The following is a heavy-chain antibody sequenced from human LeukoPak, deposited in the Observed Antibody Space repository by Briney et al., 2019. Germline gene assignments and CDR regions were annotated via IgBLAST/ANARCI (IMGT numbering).Heavy chain of an antibody. V-gene: IGHV3-30*03. CDR2: ISYDGSNK. CDR1: GFTFSTYG. Sequence: GGSLRLSCAASGFTFSTYGLHWVRQAPGKGLEWVSFISYDGSNKYYADSVKGRFTISRDNAKNTLYLQMNSLTSEDTAVYFCARAAGTSGYYPAYWGQGTLVTVSS. D-gene: IGHD3-22*01. J-gene: IGHJ4*02. CDR3: ARAAGTSGYYPAY.